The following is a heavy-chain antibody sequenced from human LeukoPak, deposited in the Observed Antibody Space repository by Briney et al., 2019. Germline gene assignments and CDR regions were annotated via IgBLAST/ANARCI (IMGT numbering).Heavy chain of an antibody. D-gene: IGHD6-19*01. CDR2: IYYSGCT. Sequence: PSQTLSLTCTVSGGSISSGGFYWSWLRQHPGKGLEWIGYIYYSGCTYYNPSLKSRVTISVDTSKNQFSLILSPVTAADTAVYYCARDRGSGWYYFDYWGQGTLVTVSS. J-gene: IGHJ4*02. V-gene: IGHV4-31*03. CDR3: ARDRGSGWYYFDY. CDR1: GGSISSGGFY.